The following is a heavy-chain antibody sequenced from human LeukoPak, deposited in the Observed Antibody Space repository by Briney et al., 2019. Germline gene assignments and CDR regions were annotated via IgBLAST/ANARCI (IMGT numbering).Heavy chain of an antibody. CDR2: ISAYNGNT. Sequence: ASVKVSCKASGYTFTSYGISWVRQAPGQGLEWMGWISAYNGNTNYAQKLQGRVTMTTDTSTSTAYMELRSLRSDDTAVYYCARDLGYCSGGSCYLHYYYMDVWGKGTTVTVSS. V-gene: IGHV1-18*01. J-gene: IGHJ6*03. CDR3: ARDLGYCSGGSCYLHYYYMDV. CDR1: GYTFTSYG. D-gene: IGHD2-15*01.